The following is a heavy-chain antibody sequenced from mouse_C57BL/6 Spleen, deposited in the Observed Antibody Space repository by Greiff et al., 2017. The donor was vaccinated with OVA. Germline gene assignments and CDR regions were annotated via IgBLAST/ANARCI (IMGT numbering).Heavy chain of an antibody. Sequence: EVHLVESGGGLVKPGGSLKLSCAASGFTFSSYSLSWVRQTPEKRLEWVATLSDGGSYTYYPDNVKGRFTISRDNAKNNLYLQMSHLKSEDTAMYYCARDSYGNYGAYWGQGTLVTVSA. CDR3: ARDSYGNYGAY. J-gene: IGHJ3*01. V-gene: IGHV5-4*01. CDR2: LSDGGSYT. D-gene: IGHD2-1*01. CDR1: GFTFSSYS.